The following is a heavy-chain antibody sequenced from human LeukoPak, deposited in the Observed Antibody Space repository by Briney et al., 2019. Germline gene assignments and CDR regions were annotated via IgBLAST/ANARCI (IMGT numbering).Heavy chain of an antibody. CDR1: AFTFSSYA. Sequence: GGSLRLSCAASAFTFSSYAMSWVRQAPGKGLEWVSVISGSGGRTYHANSVKGRFTISRDNSKNPLYLQMNFLRAENTAVYYCSKDQVKDYSNYFDYWGQGTLVTVSS. CDR3: SKDQVKDYSNYFDY. V-gene: IGHV3-23*01. CDR2: ISGSGGRT. J-gene: IGHJ4*02. D-gene: IGHD4-11*01.